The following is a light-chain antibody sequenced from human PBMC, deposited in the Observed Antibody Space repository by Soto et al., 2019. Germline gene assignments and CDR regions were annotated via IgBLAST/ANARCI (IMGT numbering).Light chain of an antibody. CDR2: YDD. Sequence: QAVVTQPPSLAAAPRQRVTISCSGSSFNIGDNAVNWYQQFPGKAPKLLIYYDDLLPSGVSDRFSGSKSGTSASLAISGLQSDDEADYYCSAWDDTLNGFVFGTGTKLTVL. CDR1: SFNIGDNA. CDR3: SAWDDTLNGFV. V-gene: IGLV1-36*01. J-gene: IGLJ1*01.